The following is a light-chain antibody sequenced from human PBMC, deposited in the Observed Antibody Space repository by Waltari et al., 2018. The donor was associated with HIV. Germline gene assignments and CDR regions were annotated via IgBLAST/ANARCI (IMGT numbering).Light chain of an antibody. V-gene: IGLV2-11*01. CDR1: SSDIGDYNY. Sequence: QSALTHPRSASGSPGPSVTVPCTGTSSDIGDYNYVSWYQQHTGKAPKLMIYDVTKRPSGVPDRFSGSKSGNTASLTISGLQAEDEAAYYCCSFAGSYNLVFGGGTKLTVL. J-gene: IGLJ3*02. CDR3: CSFAGSYNLV. CDR2: DVT.